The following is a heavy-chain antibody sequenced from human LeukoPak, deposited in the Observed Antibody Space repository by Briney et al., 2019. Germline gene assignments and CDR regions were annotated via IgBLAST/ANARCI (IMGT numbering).Heavy chain of an antibody. CDR1: GGSISSDNYI. CDR3: ARHIRFADYSDS. Sequence: PSETLSLTCTVSGGSISSDNYIWVWIRQPPGKGLEWIASIFYRVNTYYNPSLKSRLTISVDTSRNQFSLRLNSVTAADTAMYYCARHIRFADYSDSWGQGTLVTVSS. J-gene: IGHJ4*02. D-gene: IGHD3-16*01. CDR2: IFYRVNT. V-gene: IGHV4-39*01.